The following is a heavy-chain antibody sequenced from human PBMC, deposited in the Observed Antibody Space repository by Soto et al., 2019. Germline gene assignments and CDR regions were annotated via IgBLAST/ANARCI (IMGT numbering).Heavy chain of an antibody. J-gene: IGHJ4*02. CDR2: ISGSGFTT. V-gene: IGHV3-23*01. Sequence: EVQLLESGGGLVQPGGSLRLSCAASGFTFSSYTMRWVRQAPGKGLEWVSSISGSGFTTYYADSVKGRFTISRDNSKNIMYLKMKSMRVEETDVYYCAKKTVAEPTNVGFVDSWGQGNLVTFSS. CDR3: AKKTVAEPTNVGFVDS. CDR1: GFTFSSYT. D-gene: IGHD1-1*01.